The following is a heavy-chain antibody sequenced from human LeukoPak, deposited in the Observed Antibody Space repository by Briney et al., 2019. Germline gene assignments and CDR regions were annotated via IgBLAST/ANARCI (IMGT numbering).Heavy chain of an antibody. CDR3: ARFSGDCGGDCNPPRDYYYGMDV. J-gene: IGHJ6*02. Sequence: SETLSLTCTVSGGSISSGGYYWSWIRQHPGKGLEWIGYIYHSGSTYYNPSLKSRVTISVDTSKNQFPLKVSSVTAADTAVYHCARFSGDCGGDCNPPRDYYYGMDVWGQGTTVTVSS. D-gene: IGHD2-21*02. CDR2: IYHSGST. CDR1: GGSISSGGYY. V-gene: IGHV4-31*03.